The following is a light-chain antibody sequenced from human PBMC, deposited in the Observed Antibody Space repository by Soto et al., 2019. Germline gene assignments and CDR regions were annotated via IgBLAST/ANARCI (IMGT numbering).Light chain of an antibody. J-gene: IGKJ4*01. V-gene: IGKV3-15*01. CDR2: GAS. CDR3: QQYHKWPPFT. Sequence: EVGMTQSPATLSVSPGERATLSCRASQSVSSNLAWYQQKPGQTPRLLMYGASTRATGIPARFSGSRSGTEFTLTISSLQSEDFAVYYCQQYHKWPPFTFGGGTKVDIK. CDR1: QSVSSN.